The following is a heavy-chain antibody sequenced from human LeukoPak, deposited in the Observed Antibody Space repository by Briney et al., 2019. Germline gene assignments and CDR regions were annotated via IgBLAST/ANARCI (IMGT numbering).Heavy chain of an antibody. D-gene: IGHD1-26*01. CDR1: GYTFTSYD. J-gene: IGHJ4*02. V-gene: IGHV1-18*01. Sequence: ASVKVSCKASGYTFTSYDINWVRQAPGQGLEWMGWISAYNGNTNYAQKLQGRVTMTTDTSTSTAYMELRSLRSDDTAVYYCARRSSGSYVGFADYWGQGTLVTVSS. CDR2: ISAYNGNT. CDR3: ARRSSGSYVGFADY.